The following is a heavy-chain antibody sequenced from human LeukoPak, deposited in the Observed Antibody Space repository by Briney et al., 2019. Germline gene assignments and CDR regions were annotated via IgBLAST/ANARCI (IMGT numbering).Heavy chain of an antibody. J-gene: IGHJ3*02. CDR2: IYYSGST. Sequence: SETLSLTCTVSGGSISSGDYSWSWIRQPPGKGLEWIGYIYYSGSTYYNPSLKSRVTISVDTSKNQFSLKLSSVTAADTAVYYCARDVVVVTDAFDIWGQGTMVTVSS. CDR3: ARDVVVVTDAFDI. V-gene: IGHV4-30-4*01. D-gene: IGHD2-21*02. CDR1: GGSISSGDYS.